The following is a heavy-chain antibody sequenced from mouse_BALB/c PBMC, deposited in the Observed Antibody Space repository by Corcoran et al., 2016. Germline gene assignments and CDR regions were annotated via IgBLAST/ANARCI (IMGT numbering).Heavy chain of an antibody. J-gene: IGHJ4*01. V-gene: IGHV9-1*02. CDR2: INTYTGEP. Sequence: QIQLVQSGPELKKPGETVKISCKASGYTFTNYGMNWVKQAPGKGLKWMGWINTYTGEPTYADDFKGRFAFSLETSASTAYLQINNLKNEDMATYFCARHYYDCEDYAMDYWGQGTSVTVSS. CDR3: ARHYYDCEDYAMDY. CDR1: GYTFTNYG. D-gene: IGHD2-4*01.